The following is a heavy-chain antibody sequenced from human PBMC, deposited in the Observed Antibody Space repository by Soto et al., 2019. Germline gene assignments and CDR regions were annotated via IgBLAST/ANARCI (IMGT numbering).Heavy chain of an antibody. Sequence: QVQLVESGGGVVQPGRSLRLSCAASGFPFTSYGMHWVREGPDKGLEWVAIISYDGSDKYYADSVKGPFTISRDNSENTVYLQMNSLRPEDTAVYYCVGGEYYFDYRGQGTLVIVSS. CDR1: GFPFTSYG. CDR3: VGGEYYFDY. V-gene: IGHV3-30*03. D-gene: IGHD3-10*01. J-gene: IGHJ4*02. CDR2: ISYDGSDK.